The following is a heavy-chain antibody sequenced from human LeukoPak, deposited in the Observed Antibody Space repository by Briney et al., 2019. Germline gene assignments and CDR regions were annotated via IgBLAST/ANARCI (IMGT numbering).Heavy chain of an antibody. D-gene: IGHD2/OR15-2a*01. Sequence: GGSLRLSCAASGFTFSSYEMNWVRQAPGKGLEWVGRIKSKTDGGAIDYAAPVKDRFTISRDDSKNTLYLQMNSLKAEDTAVYYCTTAFNPTWRGDLWGRGTLVTVSS. CDR1: GFTFSSYE. J-gene: IGHJ2*01. CDR2: IKSKTDGGAI. CDR3: TTAFNPTWRGDL. V-gene: IGHV3-15*01.